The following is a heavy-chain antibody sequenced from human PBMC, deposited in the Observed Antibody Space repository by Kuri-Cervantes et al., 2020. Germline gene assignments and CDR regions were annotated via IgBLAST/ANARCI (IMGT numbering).Heavy chain of an antibody. V-gene: IGHV1-18*01. J-gene: IGHJ3*02. D-gene: IGHD3-22*01. Sequence: ASVKVSCKASGGTFSSYAISWVRQAPGQGLEWMGWISAYNGNTNYAQKLQGRVTMTTDTSTSTAYMELRSLRSDDTAVYYCASGIVVEDAFDIWGQRTMVTVSS. CDR1: GGTFSSYA. CDR2: ISAYNGNT. CDR3: ASGIVVEDAFDI.